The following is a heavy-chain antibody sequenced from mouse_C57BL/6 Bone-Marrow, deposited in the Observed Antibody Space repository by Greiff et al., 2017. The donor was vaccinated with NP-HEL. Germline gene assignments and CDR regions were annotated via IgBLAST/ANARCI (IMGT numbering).Heavy chain of an antibody. CDR2: ISDGGSYT. Sequence: EVMLVESGGGLVKPGGSLKLSCAASGFTFSSYAMSWDRQTPEKRLEWVATISDGGSYTYYPDNVKGRFTISRDNAKNNLYLQMSHLKSEDTAMYYCARDRELFYWYFDVWGTGTTVTVSS. CDR3: ARDRELFYWYFDV. J-gene: IGHJ1*03. D-gene: IGHD3-3*01. V-gene: IGHV5-4*01. CDR1: GFTFSSYA.